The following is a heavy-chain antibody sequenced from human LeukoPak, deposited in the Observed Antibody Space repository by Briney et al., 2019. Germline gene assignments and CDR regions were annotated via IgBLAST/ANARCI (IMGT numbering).Heavy chain of an antibody. J-gene: IGHJ4*02. CDR2: IHYSGNT. D-gene: IGHD2-21*02. V-gene: IGHV4-59*01. CDR1: GGSIRSYY. CDR3: ATVTGDF. Sequence: SETLSLTCTVSGGSIRSYYWSWIRQPPGKGLEWFGNIHYSGNTNYNPSLRSRVTMSLDTSKNQVSLNLSSVTEADTAVYYCATVTGDFWGQGTLATVSS.